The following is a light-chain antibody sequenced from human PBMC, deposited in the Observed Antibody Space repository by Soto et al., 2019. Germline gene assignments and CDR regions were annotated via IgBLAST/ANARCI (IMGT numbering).Light chain of an antibody. CDR2: EVN. V-gene: IGLV2-14*03. Sequence: QSVLTQPASVSGSPGQSITISCGGTSSDVGAYIYVSWYQQYPGKAPKLMIYEVNNRPSGVSGRFSGSKSDTTAYLTISGLQAEDEADYYCASYSDSDTKVFGTGTKVTVL. J-gene: IGLJ1*01. CDR1: SSDVGAYIY. CDR3: ASYSDSDTKV.